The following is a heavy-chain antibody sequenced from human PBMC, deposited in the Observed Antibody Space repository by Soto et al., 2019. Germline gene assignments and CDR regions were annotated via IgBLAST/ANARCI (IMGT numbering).Heavy chain of an antibody. D-gene: IGHD1-26*01. CDR1: GFTFSDYY. Sequence: QVQLVESGGGLVKPGGSLRLSCAASGFTFSDYYMSWIRQAPGKGLEWVSYVTSGGSTIYYADSVKGRFTISRDNAEKSVYLEMNSLRAEDTALYYCARRVGGPAWYFDLWGRGTLVTVSS. CDR2: VTSGGSTI. V-gene: IGHV3-11*01. CDR3: ARRVGGPAWYFDL. J-gene: IGHJ2*01.